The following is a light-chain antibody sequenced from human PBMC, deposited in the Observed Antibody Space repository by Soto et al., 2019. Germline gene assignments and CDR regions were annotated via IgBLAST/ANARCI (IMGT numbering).Light chain of an antibody. CDR2: EVS. J-gene: IGLJ3*02. V-gene: IGLV2-14*01. CDR3: SSYTSRSTRV. Sequence: QSALTQPASVSGSPGQSITISCTGTSSDVGGYNYVSWYQQHPGKAPKLMIYEVSNWPSGVSNRFSGSKSGNTASLTISGLQAEDEADYYCSSYTSRSTRVFGGGTKLTVL. CDR1: SSDVGGYNY.